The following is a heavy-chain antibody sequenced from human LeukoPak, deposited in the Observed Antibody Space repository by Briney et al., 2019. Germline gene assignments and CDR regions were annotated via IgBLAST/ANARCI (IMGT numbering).Heavy chain of an antibody. Sequence: GGSLRLSCAASGFTFSSYEMNWVRQAPGKGLEWVSYFSSSGSTIYYADSVKGRFTISRDNAKNSLYLQMNSLRAEDTAVYYCARGDHRFGELLFPLDVWGQGTTVTVSS. D-gene: IGHD3-10*01. CDR1: GFTFSSYE. J-gene: IGHJ6*02. CDR3: ARGDHRFGELLFPLDV. V-gene: IGHV3-48*03. CDR2: FSSSGSTI.